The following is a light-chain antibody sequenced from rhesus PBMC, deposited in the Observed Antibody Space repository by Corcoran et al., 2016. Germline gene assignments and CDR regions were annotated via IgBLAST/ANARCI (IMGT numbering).Light chain of an antibody. CDR1: ENVNNY. J-gene: IGKJ1*01. CDR3: QHSYGTPRT. CDR2: KAS. Sequence: DIQMTQSPSSLSASVGDRVTITCRASENVNNYLHWYQQKPGKAPKLLIYKASTLQSWVPSRFSGSGSGTDVTLTISSLQPEDFATYYCQHSYGTPRTFGQGTKVEIK. V-gene: IGKV1-74*01.